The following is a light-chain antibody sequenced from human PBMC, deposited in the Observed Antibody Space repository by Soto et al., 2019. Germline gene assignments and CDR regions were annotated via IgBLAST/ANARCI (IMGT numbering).Light chain of an antibody. CDR1: QSVGTS. CDR2: GAS. J-gene: IGKJ4*01. V-gene: IGKV3-15*01. Sequence: EIVRTQSPASLSVSPGERATLSCRASQSVGTSLAWYRQKPGQAPSLLIYGASTRATGVPATFSGSGSGTELTLNISSLQSEDFALYYCQHYYRWPLTFGGGTKVEI. CDR3: QHYYRWPLT.